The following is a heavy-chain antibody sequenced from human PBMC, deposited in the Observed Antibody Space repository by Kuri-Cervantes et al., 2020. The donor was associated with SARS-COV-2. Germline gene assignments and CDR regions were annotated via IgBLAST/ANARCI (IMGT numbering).Heavy chain of an antibody. J-gene: IGHJ4*02. CDR2: IIPIFGTA. D-gene: IGHD3-16*01. CDR3: ASLGDAGDLSPPFDY. Sequence: SVKDSCKASGGTFSSYAISWVRQAPGQGLEWMGGIIPIFGTANYAQKFQGRVTITADEPTSTAYMELSSLRSEDTAVYYCASLGDAGDLSPPFDYWGQGTLVTVSS. V-gene: IGHV1-69*13. CDR1: GGTFSSYA.